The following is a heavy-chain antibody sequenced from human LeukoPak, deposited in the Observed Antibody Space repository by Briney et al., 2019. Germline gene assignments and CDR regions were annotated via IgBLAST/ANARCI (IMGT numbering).Heavy chain of an antibody. J-gene: IGHJ4*02. CDR2: FDPEDGET. D-gene: IGHD6-13*01. CDR1: GYTLTELS. Sequence: ASVKVSCKVSGYTLTELSMHWVRQAPGKGLEWMGGFDPEDGETIYAQKFQGRVTMTEDTSTDTAYMELSSLRSEDTAVYYCCIAAAEEGYSDYWGQGTLVTVSS. CDR3: CIAAAEEGYSDY. V-gene: IGHV1-24*01.